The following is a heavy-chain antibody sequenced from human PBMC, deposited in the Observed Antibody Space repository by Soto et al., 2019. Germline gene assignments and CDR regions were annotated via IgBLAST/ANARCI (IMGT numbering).Heavy chain of an antibody. D-gene: IGHD3-10*01. CDR3: AKGPVDYYYGSGVTYYFDY. CDR2: ISGGGGST. J-gene: IGHJ4*02. Sequence: GGSLRLSCAASGFTFSSYSMSWVRQAPGQGLEWVSAISGGGGSTYYADSVKGRVGTSRDNSKNTLYLQMNSLRAEDTAVYYCAKGPVDYYYGSGVTYYFDYWGQGTLVTVSS. V-gene: IGHV3-23*01. CDR1: GFTFSSYS.